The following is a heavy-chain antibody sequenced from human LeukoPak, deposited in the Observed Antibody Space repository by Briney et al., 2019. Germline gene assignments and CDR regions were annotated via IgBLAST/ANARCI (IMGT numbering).Heavy chain of an antibody. CDR1: GFTFSSNW. CDR3: ARRYFDY. Sequence: GGSLRLSCAASGFTFSSNWMNWVRQAPGKGLEWVANIKQDGSEKYYVDSVKGRFTISRDNAKNSLYLQMNSLRAEDTAVYYCARRYFDYWGQGTLVTVSS. J-gene: IGHJ4*02. V-gene: IGHV3-7*03. CDR2: IKQDGSEK.